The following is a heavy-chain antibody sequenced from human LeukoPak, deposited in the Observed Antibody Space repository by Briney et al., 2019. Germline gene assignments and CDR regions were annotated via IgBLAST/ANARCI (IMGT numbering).Heavy chain of an antibody. Sequence: GGSLRLSCEVSGFTFSSFWMNWVRQAPGKGLEWVANINQDRSEKYYEDSVKGRFTISRDNAKNSLYLQMNSLRAEDTAEYYCARDIPAPGICFDYWGQGTLVTVSS. V-gene: IGHV3-7*01. J-gene: IGHJ4*02. CDR1: GFTFSSFW. D-gene: IGHD6-13*01. CDR3: ARDIPAPGICFDY. CDR2: INQDRSEK.